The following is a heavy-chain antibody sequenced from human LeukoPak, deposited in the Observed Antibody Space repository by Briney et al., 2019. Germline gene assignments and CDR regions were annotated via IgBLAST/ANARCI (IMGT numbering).Heavy chain of an antibody. J-gene: IGHJ4*02. Sequence: SVKVSCKASGGTFSSYAINWVRQVPGQGLEWMGGIIPIFGTANYAQKFQGRVTITADESTSTAYMELNSLRAEDTAVYYCARLHSTAAAGTYDYWGQGTLVTVSS. CDR3: ARLHSTAAAGTYDY. CDR2: IIPIFGTA. V-gene: IGHV1-69*01. D-gene: IGHD6-13*01. CDR1: GGTFSSYA.